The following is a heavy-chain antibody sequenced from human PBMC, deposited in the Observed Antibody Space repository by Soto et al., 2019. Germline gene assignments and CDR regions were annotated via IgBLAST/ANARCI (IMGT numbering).Heavy chain of an antibody. J-gene: IGHJ4*02. CDR3: ASGGIAGH. CDR1: GFTFSNNW. CDR2: INSDGSST. Sequence: EVQLVESGGGLVQPGGSLRLSCAASGFTFSNNWMHWVRQAPGKGPVWVSRINSDGSSTYYADSVKGRFTISRDNAKNTLYLQMNSLRADDTAVYYCASGGIAGHWGQGTLVTFSS. V-gene: IGHV3-74*01. D-gene: IGHD6-13*01.